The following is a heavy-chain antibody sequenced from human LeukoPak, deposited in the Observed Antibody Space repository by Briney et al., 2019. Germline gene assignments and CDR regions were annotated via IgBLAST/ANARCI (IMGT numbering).Heavy chain of an antibody. CDR1: GGTFSSYA. Sequence: ASVKVSCKASGGTFSSYAISWVRQAPGQGLEWMGGIIPIFGTANYAQKFQGRVTITADESTSTAYMELSSLRSEDTAVYYCARDSSGYSRKYYFDYWGQGTLVTVSS. J-gene: IGHJ4*02. D-gene: IGHD3-22*01. CDR3: ARDSSGYSRKYYFDY. CDR2: IIPIFGTA. V-gene: IGHV1-69*13.